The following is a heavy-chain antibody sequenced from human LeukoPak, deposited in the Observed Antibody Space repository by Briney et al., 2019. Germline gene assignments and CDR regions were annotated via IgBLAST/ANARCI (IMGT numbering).Heavy chain of an antibody. CDR2: FDPEDGEA. V-gene: IGHV1-24*01. D-gene: IGHD5-18*01. Sequence: GASVKVSCKVSGYTLTELSMHWVRQAPGKGLEWMGGFDPEDGEAIYAQKFQGRVTMTEDTSTDTAYMELSSLRSEDTAVYYCARGGIQLWSQEKGSGPGGDYWGQGTLVTVSS. J-gene: IGHJ4*02. CDR1: GYTLTELS. CDR3: ARGGIQLWSQEKGSGPGGDY.